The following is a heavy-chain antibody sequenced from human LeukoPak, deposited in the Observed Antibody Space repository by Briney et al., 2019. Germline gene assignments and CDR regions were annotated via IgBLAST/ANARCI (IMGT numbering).Heavy chain of an antibody. D-gene: IGHD3-22*01. V-gene: IGHV4-4*07. CDR3: ARLKFYDSTGYSPGHYMDV. CDR1: GGPIYSYY. Sequence: SETLSLTCTVSGGPIYSYYWSWIRQTAGKGLEWIGRLYPGVSTNYNPSLKSRVAMSVDTSKNQFALKLSAVTAADTAVYYCARLKFYDSTGYSPGHYMDVWGKGTTVTVSS. J-gene: IGHJ6*03. CDR2: LYPGVST.